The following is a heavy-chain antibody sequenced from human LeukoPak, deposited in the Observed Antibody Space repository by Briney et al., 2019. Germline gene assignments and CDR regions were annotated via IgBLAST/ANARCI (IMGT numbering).Heavy chain of an antibody. CDR2: IYSGGST. Sequence: PGGSLRLSCAASGFTVSSNYMSWVRQAPGKGLEWVSVIYSGGSTYYADSVKGRFTISRDNSKNTLYLQMNSLRAEDTAVYYCADSSSWYAYFQHWGQGTLVTVSS. D-gene: IGHD6-13*01. CDR1: GFTVSSNY. J-gene: IGHJ1*01. V-gene: IGHV3-66*01. CDR3: ADSSSWYAYFQH.